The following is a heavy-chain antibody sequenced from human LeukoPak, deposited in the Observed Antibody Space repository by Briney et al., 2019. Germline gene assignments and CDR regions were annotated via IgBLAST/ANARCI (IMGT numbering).Heavy chain of an antibody. CDR1: GYSISSSHF. CDR2: IYYSGST. CDR3: ARGGGYDY. D-gene: IGHD3-16*01. J-gene: IGHJ4*02. V-gene: IGHV4-38-2*01. Sequence: PSETLSLTCAVSGYSISSSHFWGWIRQPPGKGLEWIGSIYYSGSTYYNPSLKSRVNMSADTSKNQFSLKLSYVTAADTAVYYCARGGGYDYWGQGTLVIVSS.